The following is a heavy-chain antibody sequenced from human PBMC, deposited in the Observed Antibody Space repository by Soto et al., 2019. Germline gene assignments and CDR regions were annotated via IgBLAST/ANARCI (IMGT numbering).Heavy chain of an antibody. Sequence: QVQLQESAPGLVKPSPTLSLTCTVSGGSISSGGYCWSWIRQHPGKGLEWSGYIYYSVSTYYNPSIKRRVTISVDTTKNQCSLKLSSVTAADTAVYYCARGFRKGFDPWGQGTTVTVSS. CDR3: ARGFRKGFDP. D-gene: IGHD3-10*01. CDR1: GGSISSGGYC. CDR2: IYYSVST. V-gene: IGHV4-31*03. J-gene: IGHJ5*02.